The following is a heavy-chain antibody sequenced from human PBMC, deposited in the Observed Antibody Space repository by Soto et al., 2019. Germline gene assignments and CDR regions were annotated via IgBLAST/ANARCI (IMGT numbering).Heavy chain of an antibody. V-gene: IGHV3-23*01. CDR2: ISGSGDRA. Sequence: GGSLRLSCAASGFTFRSFVMNWVRQAPGKGPEWVPGISGSGDRAYHANSVKGRFTLSRDNSKNTLYLQVNSLRAEDTAVYYCTKGYGSSPSPFDYWGQGTQVTVSS. CDR3: TKGYGSSPSPFDY. D-gene: IGHD3-10*01. J-gene: IGHJ4*02. CDR1: GFTFRSFV.